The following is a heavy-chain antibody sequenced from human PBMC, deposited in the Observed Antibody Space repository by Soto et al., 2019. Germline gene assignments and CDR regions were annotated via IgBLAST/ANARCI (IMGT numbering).Heavy chain of an antibody. CDR1: GGSISSSSYY. V-gene: IGHV4-39*01. D-gene: IGHD6-19*01. CDR3: ARGAVAGILDPFDI. Sequence: PSETLSLTCTVSGGSISSSSYYWGWIRQPPGKGLEWIGSIYYSGSTYYNPSLKSRVTISVDTSKSQFSLKLSSVTAADTAVYYCARGAVAGILDPFDIWGQGXMVTV. CDR2: IYYSGST. J-gene: IGHJ3*02.